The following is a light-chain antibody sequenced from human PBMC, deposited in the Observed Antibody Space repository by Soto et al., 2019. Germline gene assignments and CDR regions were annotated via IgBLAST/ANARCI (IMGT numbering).Light chain of an antibody. CDR3: QHYGCSPPIT. Sequence: EIVLTQSPGTLSLCPGERATLSCRASQTISNTSLAWYQQKPGQAPRLLIYGASRRATGFPDRFTGSGSGTDFSLTISGLEPEDFAVYFCQHYGCSPPITFGQGTRLDIK. J-gene: IGKJ5*01. V-gene: IGKV3-20*01. CDR1: QTISNTS. CDR2: GAS.